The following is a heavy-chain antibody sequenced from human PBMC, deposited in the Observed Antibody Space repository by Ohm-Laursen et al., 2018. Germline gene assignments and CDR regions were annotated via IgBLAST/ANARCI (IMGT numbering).Heavy chain of an antibody. CDR1: GFTFSSYS. CDR3: ARGKSSGWARY. J-gene: IGHJ4*02. D-gene: IGHD6-19*01. CDR2: ISSSSYI. Sequence: SLRLSCAASGFTFSSYSMNWVRQAPGKGLEWVSSISSSSYIYYADSVKGRFTISRDNAKNSLYLQMNSLRAEDTAVYYCARGKSSGWARYWGQGTLVTVSS. V-gene: IGHV3-21*01.